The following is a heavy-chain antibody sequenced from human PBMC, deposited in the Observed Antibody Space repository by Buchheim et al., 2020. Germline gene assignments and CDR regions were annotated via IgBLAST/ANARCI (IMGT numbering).Heavy chain of an antibody. CDR3: ARELYYDSSPAAFG. CDR2: IWYDGSNK. Sequence: QVQLVESGGGVVQPVRSLRLSCAASGFTFSSYGMHWVRQAPGKGLEWVAVIWYDGSNKYYADSVKGRFTISRDNSKTTLYLQMNSLRAEDTAGYYWARELYYDSSPAAFGWGQGTL. CDR1: GFTFSSYG. J-gene: IGHJ4*02. D-gene: IGHD3-22*01. V-gene: IGHV3-33*01.